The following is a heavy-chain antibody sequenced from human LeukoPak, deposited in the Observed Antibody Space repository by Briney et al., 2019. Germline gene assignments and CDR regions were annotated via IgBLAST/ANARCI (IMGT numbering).Heavy chain of an antibody. J-gene: IGHJ4*02. CDR3: ARQGYGAFDY. CDR1: GGSISSSSYF. CDR2: ILYSGST. D-gene: IGHD3-10*01. Sequence: PSETLSLTCSVSGGSISSSSYFWGWIRQPPGKGLEWIGSILYSGSTYYSPSLKSRVTISIDPSKRQFSLQLTSLTAADTAVYYCARQGYGAFDYWGQGTLVTVSS. V-gene: IGHV4-39*01.